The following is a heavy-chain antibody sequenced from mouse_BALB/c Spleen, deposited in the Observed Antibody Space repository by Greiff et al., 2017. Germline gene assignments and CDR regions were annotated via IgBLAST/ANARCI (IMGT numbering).Heavy chain of an antibody. CDR1: GFSFSSFG. CDR3: ARSGYRYGFAY. V-gene: IGHV5-17*02. D-gene: IGHD2-14*01. CDR2: ISSGSSTI. J-gene: IGHJ3*01. Sequence: EVQGVESGGGLVQPGGSRKLSCAASGFSFSSFGMHWVRQAPEKGLEWVAYISSGSSTIYYADTVKGRFTISRDNPKNTLFLQMTSLRSEDTAMYYCARSGYRYGFAYWGQGTLVTVSA.